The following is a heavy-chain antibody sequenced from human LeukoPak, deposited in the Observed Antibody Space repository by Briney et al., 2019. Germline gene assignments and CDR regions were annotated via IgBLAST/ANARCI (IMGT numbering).Heavy chain of an antibody. D-gene: IGHD6-19*01. J-gene: IGHJ4*02. V-gene: IGHV5-51*01. CDR3: ARHRLMKQWLDDSDY. CDR1: GYSFTSYW. Sequence: GESLKISCKGSGYSFTSYWIGWVRQMPGKGLEWMGIIYSGDSDIRYSPSFQGQVTISADTSISTAYLQWSSLKASDTAMYYCARHRLMKQWLDDSDYWGQGTLVTVSS. CDR2: IYSGDSDI.